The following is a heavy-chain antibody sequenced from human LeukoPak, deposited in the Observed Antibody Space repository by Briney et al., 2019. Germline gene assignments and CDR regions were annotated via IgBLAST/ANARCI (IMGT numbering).Heavy chain of an antibody. CDR2: INRDGSTT. J-gene: IGHJ4*02. Sequence: SGFXXXXYWMHWVRQAPGKGLVWVSRINRDGSTTTYADSVKGRFTISRDNAKNTLYLQMNSLRAEDTAMYYCASGYSYGYEFEYWGQGTLVTVFS. CDR1: GFXXXXYW. CDR3: ASGYSYGYEFEY. D-gene: IGHD5-18*01. V-gene: IGHV3-74*01.